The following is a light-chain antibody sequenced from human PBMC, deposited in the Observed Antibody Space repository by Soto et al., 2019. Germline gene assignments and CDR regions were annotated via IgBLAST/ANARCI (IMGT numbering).Light chain of an antibody. CDR3: QQLNSYRLT. V-gene: IGKV1-9*01. Sequence: HVSQSPSCLSASVVDRVTITCLASQAISSHLAWYQQKPGKAPKLLVYVASTLQSGVPSRFSGSGSGTDFSLSINSLQPEDFATYYCQQLNSYRLTFGGGTKVDIK. J-gene: IGKJ4*01. CDR2: VAS. CDR1: QAISSH.